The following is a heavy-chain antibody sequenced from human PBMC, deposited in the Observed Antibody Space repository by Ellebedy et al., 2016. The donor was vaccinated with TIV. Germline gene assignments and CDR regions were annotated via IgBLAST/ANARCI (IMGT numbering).Heavy chain of an antibody. CDR2: ASNDESKI. J-gene: IGHJ3*02. D-gene: IGHD1-14*01. CDR3: ARVKWYTDGAFDI. Sequence: GESLKISXAGSGFTFSSYTMHWVRQAPGKGLEWVALASNDESKISLADSVKGRFSISRDNPKNALYLHMNSLRTDDTATYYCARVKWYTDGAFDIWGQGTMVTVSS. V-gene: IGHV3-30-3*01. CDR1: GFTFSSYT.